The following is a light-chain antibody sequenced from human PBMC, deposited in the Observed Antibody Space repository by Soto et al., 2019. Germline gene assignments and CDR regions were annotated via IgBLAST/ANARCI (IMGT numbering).Light chain of an antibody. CDR3: DRDNPARGA. J-gene: IGKJ5*01. CDR1: EAISNC. V-gene: IGKV1-27*01. CDR2: AAS. Sequence: DIQVTQSPSSLPASMGDRVAITCRASEAISNCLAWYQQKPGKNAQLLIYAASTLQSGVPSRFSGSGSATDFNLTISCLRAEDRATYCCDRDNPARGAVAQATRLQSK.